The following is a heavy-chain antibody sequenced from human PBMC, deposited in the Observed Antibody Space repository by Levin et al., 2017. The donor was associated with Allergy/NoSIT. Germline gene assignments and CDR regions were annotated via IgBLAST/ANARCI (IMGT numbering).Heavy chain of an antibody. CDR2: IRSKANSYAT. CDR3: TRGTDGYENQPLPHY. J-gene: IGHJ4*02. CDR1: GFTFSGSA. V-gene: IGHV3-73*01. D-gene: IGHD5-24*01. Sequence: GESLKISCAASGFTFSGSAMHWVRQASGKGLEWVGRIRSKANSYATAYAASVKGRFTISRDDSKNTAYLQMNSLKTEDTAVYYCTRGTDGYENQPLPHYWGQGTLVTVSS.